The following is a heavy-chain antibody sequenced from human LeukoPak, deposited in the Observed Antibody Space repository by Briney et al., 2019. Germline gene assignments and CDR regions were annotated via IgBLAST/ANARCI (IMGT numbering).Heavy chain of an antibody. CDR3: AKHYFDSGDYFDE. Sequence: KSSETLSLTCTVSVGSISSYYWSWIRQPPREGLEWIGFMYHSGSTNYNPSLKSRVTISLDTSTNQFSLKMKSVTAADTAVYYCAKHYFDSGDYFDEWGQGTLVTVSS. CDR2: MYHSGST. V-gene: IGHV4-59*08. D-gene: IGHD3-22*01. CDR1: VGSISSYY. J-gene: IGHJ4*02.